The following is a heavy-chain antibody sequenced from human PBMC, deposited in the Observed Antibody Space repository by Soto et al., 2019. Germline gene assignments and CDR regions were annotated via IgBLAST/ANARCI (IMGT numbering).Heavy chain of an antibody. J-gene: IGHJ4*02. V-gene: IGHV3-30*18. CDR1: GFTFSSYG. CDR2: ISYDGSNK. D-gene: IGHD6-13*01. CDR3: AKASKTLIAAVDY. Sequence: PGGSLRLSCAASGFTFSSYGMHWVRQAPGKGLEWVAVISYDGSNKYYADSVKGRFTISRDNSKNTLYLQMNSLRAEDTAVYYCAKASKTLIAAVDYWGQGTLVTVSS.